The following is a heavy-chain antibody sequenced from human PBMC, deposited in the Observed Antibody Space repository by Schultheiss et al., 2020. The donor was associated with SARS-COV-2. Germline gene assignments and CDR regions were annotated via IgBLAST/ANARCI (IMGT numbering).Heavy chain of an antibody. CDR1: GYTFTGYY. J-gene: IGHJ3*02. D-gene: IGHD1-14*01. V-gene: IGHV1-2*02. CDR3: ARVAGRRVFGGLDAFDI. Sequence: ASVKVSCKSSGYTFTGYYMHWVRQAPGQGLEWMGWINPNSGGTNYAQKFQGRVTMTRDTSISTAYMELSRLRSDDTAVYYCARVAGRRVFGGLDAFDIWGQGTMVTVSS. CDR2: INPNSGGT.